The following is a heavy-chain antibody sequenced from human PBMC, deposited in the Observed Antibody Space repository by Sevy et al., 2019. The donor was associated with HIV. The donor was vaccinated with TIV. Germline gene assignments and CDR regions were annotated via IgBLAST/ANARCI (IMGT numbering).Heavy chain of an antibody. Sequence: GGSLRLSCAASGFTFSSYGMHWVRQAPGKGLEWVAFIRYDGSNKYYADSVKGRFTISRDNSKNTLYLQMNSLRAEDTAVYYCAKEGYYDYIWGSYRWEYFDYWGQGTLVTVSS. D-gene: IGHD3-16*02. CDR3: AKEGYYDYIWGSYRWEYFDY. V-gene: IGHV3-30*02. CDR2: IRYDGSNK. CDR1: GFTFSSYG. J-gene: IGHJ4*02.